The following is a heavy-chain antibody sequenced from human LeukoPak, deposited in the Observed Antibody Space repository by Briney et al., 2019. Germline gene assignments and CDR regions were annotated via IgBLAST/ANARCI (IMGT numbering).Heavy chain of an antibody. CDR2: INPNSGGT. Sequence: AASVKVSCKASGYTFTGYYMHWVRQAPGQGLEWMGWINPNSGGTNYAQKFQGRVTMTRDTSISTAYMELSRLRSDDTAVYYCARDPSKAAAGTGWFDPWGQGTLVTVSS. CDR1: GYTFTGYY. D-gene: IGHD6-13*01. V-gene: IGHV1-2*02. CDR3: ARDPSKAAAGTGWFDP. J-gene: IGHJ5*02.